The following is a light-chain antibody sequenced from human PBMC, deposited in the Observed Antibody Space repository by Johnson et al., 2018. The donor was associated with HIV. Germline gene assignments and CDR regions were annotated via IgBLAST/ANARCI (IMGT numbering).Light chain of an antibody. V-gene: IGLV1-51*01. CDR2: DNN. CDR3: GTWDSSLSAGV. J-gene: IGLJ1*01. Sequence: QSMLTQPPSVSAAPGQKVTISCSGSNSNIGNNYVSWYQQLPGTAPKLLIYDNNKRPSGIPARFSGSKSGTSATLGITGLQTGDEADYYCGTWDSSLSAGVFGTGTKVTVL. CDR1: NSNIGNNY.